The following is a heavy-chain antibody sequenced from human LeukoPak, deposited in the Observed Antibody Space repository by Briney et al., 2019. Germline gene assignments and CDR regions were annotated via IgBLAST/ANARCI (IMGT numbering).Heavy chain of an antibody. CDR1: GYTFTGYY. V-gene: IGHV1-2*02. Sequence: ASVKVSCKASGYTFTGYYMHWVRQAPGQGLEWMGWINPNSGSTTYAQKFQGRVTMTGDTSTSTVYMELSSLRSEDTAVYFCARDGDENSSSWSWFDPWGQGTLVTVSS. D-gene: IGHD6-13*01. J-gene: IGHJ5*02. CDR2: INPNSGST. CDR3: ARDGDENSSSWSWFDP.